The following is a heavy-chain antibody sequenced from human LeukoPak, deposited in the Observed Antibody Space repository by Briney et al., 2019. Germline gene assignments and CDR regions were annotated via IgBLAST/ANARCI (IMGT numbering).Heavy chain of an antibody. Sequence: LSLTCAVYGGSFSGYYWSWVRQAPGEGLEWVAVISYDGSNKYYADSVKGRFTISRDNSKNTLYLQMNSLRAEDTAVYYCAREFQTPITHYYYYGMDVWGQGTTVTVSS. J-gene: IGHJ6*02. CDR2: ISYDGSNK. V-gene: IGHV3-30-3*01. D-gene: IGHD3-10*01. CDR3: AREFQTPITHYYYYGMDV. CDR1: GGSFSGYY.